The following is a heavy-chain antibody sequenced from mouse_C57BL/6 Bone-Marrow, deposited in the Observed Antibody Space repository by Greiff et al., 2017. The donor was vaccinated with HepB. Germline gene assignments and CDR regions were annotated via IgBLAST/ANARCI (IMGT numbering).Heavy chain of an antibody. D-gene: IGHD1-1*01. CDR2: ISDGGSYT. CDR1: GFTFSSYA. Sequence: EVQLQESGGGLVKPGGSLKLSCAASGFTFSSYAMSWVRQTPEKRLEWVATISDGGSYTYYPDNVKGRFTISRDNAKNNLYLQMSHLKSEDTAMYYCARDLYGSSLDWYFDVWGTGTTVTVSS. V-gene: IGHV5-4*01. J-gene: IGHJ1*03. CDR3: ARDLYGSSLDWYFDV.